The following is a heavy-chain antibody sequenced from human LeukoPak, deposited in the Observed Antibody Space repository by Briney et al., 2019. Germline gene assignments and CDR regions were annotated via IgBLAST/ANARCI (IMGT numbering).Heavy chain of an antibody. J-gene: IGHJ4*02. D-gene: IGHD3-9*01. CDR1: GFTFSSYG. V-gene: IGHV3-30*02. Sequence: GGSLRLSCAASGFTFSSYGMHWVRQAPGKGLEWVAFIRYDGSNKYYADSVKGRFTISRDNSKNTLYLQMNSLRAEDTAVYYCAKDRDILTGYSDYWGQGTLVTVSS. CDR3: AKDRDILTGYSDY. CDR2: IRYDGSNK.